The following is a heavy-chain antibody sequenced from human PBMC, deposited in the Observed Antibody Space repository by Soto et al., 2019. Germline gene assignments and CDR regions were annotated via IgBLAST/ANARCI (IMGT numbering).Heavy chain of an antibody. CDR3: ARGKPSGYRFGPRNFFYSGMDV. CDR2: INHSGIT. D-gene: IGHD5-18*01. V-gene: IGHV4-34*01. J-gene: IGHJ6*02. Sequence: SETLSLTCGVFSGSLTDHYWTWIRQTPGKGLEWIGEINHSGITDYNPSLKSRVTLSLDTSKNQFSLKVTALTAADTAVYYCARGKPSGYRFGPRNFFYSGMDVWGPGTTVTVSS. CDR1: SGSLTDHY.